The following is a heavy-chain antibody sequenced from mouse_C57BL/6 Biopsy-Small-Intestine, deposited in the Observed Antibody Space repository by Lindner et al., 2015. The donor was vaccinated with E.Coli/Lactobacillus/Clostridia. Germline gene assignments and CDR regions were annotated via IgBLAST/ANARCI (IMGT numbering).Heavy chain of an antibody. Sequence: VQLQESGPELVKPGASVKMSCKASGYTFTNYVMHWVKQKPGQGLEWIGYINPYNDGTKYNEKFKDKATLTSDKSSSTAYMELSSLTSEDSAVYYCASEGYDFDYWGQGTTLTVSS. CDR3: ASEGYDFDY. J-gene: IGHJ2*01. CDR2: INPYNDGT. CDR1: GYTFTNYV. V-gene: IGHV1-14*01. D-gene: IGHD2-3*01.